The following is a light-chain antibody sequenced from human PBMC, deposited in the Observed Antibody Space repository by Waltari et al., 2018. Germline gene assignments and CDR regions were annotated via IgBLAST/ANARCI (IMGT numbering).Light chain of an antibody. J-gene: IGLJ2*01. V-gene: IGLV2-14*03. Sequence: QSALTQPASVSGSPGQSITISCGGLGSAAGASESVSWHQHHPDKAPQVIIYDVTHRPSGVSDRFSASKSANTASLTISRLQPEDEADYYCSSQTLDGLVLFGGGTRLTVL. CDR3: SSQTLDGLVL. CDR1: GSAAGASES. CDR2: DVT.